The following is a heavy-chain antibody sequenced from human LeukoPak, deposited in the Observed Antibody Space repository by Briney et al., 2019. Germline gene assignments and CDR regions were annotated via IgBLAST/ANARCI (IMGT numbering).Heavy chain of an antibody. CDR3: ASAAGGGLY. J-gene: IGHJ4*02. V-gene: IGHV3-30-3*01. CDR2: ISYDGSNK. Sequence: GGSLRLSCAASGFTFSSYAMHWVRQAPGKGLEWVAVISYDGSNKYYADSVKGRFTISRDNSKNTLYLQMNSLRAEDTAVYYCASAAGGGLYWGQGTLVTVSP. D-gene: IGHD2-15*01. CDR1: GFTFSSYA.